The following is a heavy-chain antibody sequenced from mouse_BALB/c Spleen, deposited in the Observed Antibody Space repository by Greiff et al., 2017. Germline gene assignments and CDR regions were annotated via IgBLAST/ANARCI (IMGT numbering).Heavy chain of an antibody. CDR3: AGGNGAMDY. CDR2: ISSGGGST. V-gene: IGHV5-12-1*01. CDR1: GFAFSSYD. Sequence: DVQLVESGGGLVKPGGSLKLSCAASGFAFSSYDMSWVRQTPEKRLEWVAYISSGGGSTYYPDTVKGRFTISRDNAKNTLYLQMSSLKSEDTAMYYCAGGNGAMDYWGQGTSVTVSS. J-gene: IGHJ4*01. D-gene: IGHD2-1*01.